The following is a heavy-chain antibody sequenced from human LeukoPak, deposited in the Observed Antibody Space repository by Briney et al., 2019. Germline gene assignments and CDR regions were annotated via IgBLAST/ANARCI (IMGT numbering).Heavy chain of an antibody. Sequence: ASVKVSCKASGYTFTSYDINWVRQAPGQGLEWMGWINPNSGGTNYAQKFQGRVTMTRDTSISTAYMELSRLRSDDTAVYYCARGDSGSYPSFYDYWGQGTLVTVSS. CDR3: ARGDSGSYPSFYDY. J-gene: IGHJ4*02. V-gene: IGHV1-2*02. D-gene: IGHD1-26*01. CDR1: GYTFTSYD. CDR2: INPNSGGT.